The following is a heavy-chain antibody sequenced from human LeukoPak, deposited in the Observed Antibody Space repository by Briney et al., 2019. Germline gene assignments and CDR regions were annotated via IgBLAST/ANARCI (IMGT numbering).Heavy chain of an antibody. CDR1: SYTFTSYG. Sequence: ASVKVSCKASSYTFTSYGISWVRQAPGQGLEWMVWISAYNGNTNYAQKLQGRVTMTTDTSTSTAYMELRSLRSDDTAVHYCARDLSSVVVPAAMLSWFDPWGQGTLVTVSS. J-gene: IGHJ5*02. D-gene: IGHD2-2*01. CDR2: ISAYNGNT. V-gene: IGHV1-18*01. CDR3: ARDLSSVVVPAAMLSWFDP.